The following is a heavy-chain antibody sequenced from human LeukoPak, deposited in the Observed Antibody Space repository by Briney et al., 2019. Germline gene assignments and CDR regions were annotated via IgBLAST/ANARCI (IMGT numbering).Heavy chain of an antibody. D-gene: IGHD6-13*01. J-gene: IGHJ5*02. CDR2: IIPILGIA. CDR1: GGTFSSYT. Sequence: SVKVSCKASGGTFSSYTISWVRQAPGQGLEWMGRIIPILGIANYAQKFQGRVTITADKTTSTAYMELSSLRSEDTAVYYCARGGSSWYGLANKKKNWFDPWGQGTLVTVSS. CDR3: ARGGSSWYGLANKKKNWFDP. V-gene: IGHV1-69*02.